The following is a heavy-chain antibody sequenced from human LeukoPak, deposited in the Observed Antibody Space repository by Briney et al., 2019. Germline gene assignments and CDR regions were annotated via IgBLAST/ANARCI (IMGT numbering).Heavy chain of an antibody. CDR3: ARKYSSGFDWFDP. D-gene: IGHD6-19*01. V-gene: IGHV4-39*01. CDR1: GGSISSSSYY. CDR2: IYYSGST. Sequence: SETLSLTCTVSGGSISSSSYYWGWIRQPPGKGLEWIGSIYYSGSTYYNPSLKRRVTISVDTSKNQFSLKLSSVTAADTAVYYCARKYSSGFDWFDPWGQGTLVTVSS. J-gene: IGHJ5*02.